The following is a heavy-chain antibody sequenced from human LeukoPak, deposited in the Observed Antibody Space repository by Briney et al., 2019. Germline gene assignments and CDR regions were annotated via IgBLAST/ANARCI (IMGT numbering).Heavy chain of an antibody. CDR2: ISSNGGST. Sequence: GGSLRLSCAASGFTFSSYWMSWVRQAPGKGLEYVSAISSNGGSTYYADSVKGRFTISRDNSKNTLYLQMSSLRAEDTAVYYCVKDQVGIAARYDYWGQGTLVTVSS. CDR1: GFTFSSYW. D-gene: IGHD6-6*01. J-gene: IGHJ4*02. CDR3: VKDQVGIAARYDY. V-gene: IGHV3-64D*09.